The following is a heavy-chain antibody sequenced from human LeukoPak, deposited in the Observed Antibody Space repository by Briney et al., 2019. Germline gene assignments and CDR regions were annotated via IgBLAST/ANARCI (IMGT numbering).Heavy chain of an antibody. V-gene: IGHV3-21*01. D-gene: IGHD6-13*01. CDR3: ARDLIIAAAFPDAFDI. J-gene: IGHJ3*02. CDR1: GFTFSSYS. Sequence: GGSLRLSCAASGFTFSSYSMNWVRQAPGKGLEWVSSISSSSSYIYYADSVEGRFTISRDNAKNSLYLQMNSLRAEDTAVYYCARDLIIAAAFPDAFDIWGQGTMVTVSS. CDR2: ISSSSSYI.